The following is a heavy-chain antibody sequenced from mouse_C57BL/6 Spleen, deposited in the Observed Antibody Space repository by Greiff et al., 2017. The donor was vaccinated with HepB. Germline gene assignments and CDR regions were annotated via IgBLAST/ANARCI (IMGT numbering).Heavy chain of an antibody. D-gene: IGHD1-1*01. V-gene: IGHV1-15*01. J-gene: IGHJ3*01. CDR3: TRGVVFAY. Sequence: QVQLQQSGAELVRPGASVTLSCKASGYTFTDYEMHWVKQTPVHGLEWIGAIDPETGGTAYNQKFKGKAKLTADKSSSTAYMELRSLTSEDSAVYYCTRGVVFAYWGQGTLVTVSA. CDR2: IDPETGGT. CDR1: GYTFTDYE.